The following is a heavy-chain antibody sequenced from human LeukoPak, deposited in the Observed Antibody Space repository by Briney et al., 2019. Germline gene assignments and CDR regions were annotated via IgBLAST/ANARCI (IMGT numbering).Heavy chain of an antibody. CDR3: TKEGPYGSASHHYIDY. J-gene: IGHJ4*02. CDR2: INRNSGSL. V-gene: IGHV3-9*01. CDR1: GFTFDDYA. D-gene: IGHD3-10*01. Sequence: PGRSLRLFCAASGFTFDDYAMHWVRQAPGKGLEWVSGINRNSGSLAYADSVKGRFTISRDNAKNSLYLQMNSLRPEDTALYYCTKEGPYGSASHHYIDYWGQGTLVTVSS.